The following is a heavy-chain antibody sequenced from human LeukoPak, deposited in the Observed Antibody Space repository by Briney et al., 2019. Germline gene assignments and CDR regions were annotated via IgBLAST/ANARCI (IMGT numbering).Heavy chain of an antibody. CDR1: GFTFGNYA. V-gene: IGHV3-23*01. J-gene: IGHJ4*02. Sequence: GGSLRLSCAASGFTFGNYAMNWVRQAPGRGLEWVSAISGTGGSTYYADSVRGRFTISRDNSKNTLYLQMNSLRAEDTAVYSCATRPTVGGTTPTFDHWGQGTPVTVSS. D-gene: IGHD1-26*01. CDR3: ATRPTVGGTTPTFDH. CDR2: ISGTGGST.